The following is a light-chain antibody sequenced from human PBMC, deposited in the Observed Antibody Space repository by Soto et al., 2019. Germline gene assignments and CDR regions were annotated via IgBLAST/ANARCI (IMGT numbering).Light chain of an antibody. CDR3: QSYDSSLSAYV. V-gene: IGLV1-40*01. CDR2: GNN. J-gene: IGLJ1*01. CDR1: SSNIGAGYD. Sequence: SALTQPPSVSGAPGQRVTISCTGSSSNIGAGYDVHWYQQLPGTAPKLLIYGNNNRPSGVPDRFSGSKSDTSASLAITELQAEDEADYYCQSYDSSLSAYVFGPGTKVTVL.